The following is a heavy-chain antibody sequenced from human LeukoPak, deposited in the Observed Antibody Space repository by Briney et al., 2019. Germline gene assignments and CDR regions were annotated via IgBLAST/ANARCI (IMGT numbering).Heavy chain of an antibody. CDR3: ARVGYDSSGYYFDN. V-gene: IGHV1-69*06. CDR2: ILPFLGQA. J-gene: IGHJ4*02. CDR1: GGTFSTHP. D-gene: IGHD3-22*01. Sequence: SVTVSCTASGGTFSTHPISWVRQAPGQGLEWMGGILPFLGQANFAQTFQDRLTITADKSTTTVYMELSSLRAADTAVYYCARVGYDSSGYYFDNWGQGTLVTVSS.